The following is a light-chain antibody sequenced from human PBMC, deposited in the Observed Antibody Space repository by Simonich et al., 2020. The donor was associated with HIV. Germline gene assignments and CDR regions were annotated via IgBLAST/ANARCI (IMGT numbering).Light chain of an antibody. CDR1: ALPKKY. J-gene: IGLJ3*02. CDR3: YSTDSSGNHRV. V-gene: IGLV3-10*01. Sequence: SYELTHPPSVSVYPGQTARITCSGDALPKKYAYWYQQKSGQAPVLDIYEDSKRPSGIPERFSGSSSGTIATLTISGAQVEDEADYYCYSTDSSGNHRVFGGGTKLTVL. CDR2: EDS.